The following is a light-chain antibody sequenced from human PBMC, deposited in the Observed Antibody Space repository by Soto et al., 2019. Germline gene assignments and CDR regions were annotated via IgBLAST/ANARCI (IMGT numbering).Light chain of an antibody. CDR2: DVS. CDR3: SSYISSSTLVV. CDR1: SSDVGGYNY. V-gene: IGLV2-14*01. Sequence: QSALTQPASVSGSPGQSITISCTGTSSDVGGYNYVSWYQQHPGKAPKLMIYDVSNRPSGVSYRFSGSKSGNTASLTISGLQAEDEAAYYCSSYISSSTLVVFGGGTKLTV. J-gene: IGLJ2*01.